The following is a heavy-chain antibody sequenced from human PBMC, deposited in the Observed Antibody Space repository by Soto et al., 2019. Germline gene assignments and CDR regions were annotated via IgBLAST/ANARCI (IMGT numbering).Heavy chain of an antibody. D-gene: IGHD3-10*01. J-gene: IGHJ4*02. CDR1: GDSISTYY. CDR3: ARRASGSGRHFDN. CDR2: IYTSGAT. Sequence: QVQLQESGPGLVKPSETLSLTCTVSGDSISTYYWNWIRQPAGKALEWIGRIYTSGATNYNPSLRSRVIMSVDTSKNQFSLELSSVTAADTAVYYCARRASGSGRHFDNWGQGTLVTVSS. V-gene: IGHV4-4*07.